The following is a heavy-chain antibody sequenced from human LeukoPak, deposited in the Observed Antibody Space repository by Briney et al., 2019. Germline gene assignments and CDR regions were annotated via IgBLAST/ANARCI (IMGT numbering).Heavy chain of an antibody. Sequence: AASVKVSCKASGYTFTNYGISWVRQAPGQGLEWMGWISGYNGNTNYAQKLQGRVTMTTDTSTSTAYMELRSLRSDDTAVYYCARDVDIVATILTADAFDIWGQGTMVTVSS. CDR3: ARDVDIVATILTADAFDI. D-gene: IGHD5-12*01. CDR1: GYTFTNYG. J-gene: IGHJ3*02. CDR2: ISGYNGNT. V-gene: IGHV1-18*01.